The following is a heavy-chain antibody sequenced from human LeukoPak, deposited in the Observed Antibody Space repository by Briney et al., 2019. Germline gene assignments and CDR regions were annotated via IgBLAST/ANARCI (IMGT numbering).Heavy chain of an antibody. CDR3: ASRRIAAAGRLQDNYFDY. CDR2: INPNSGGT. D-gene: IGHD6-13*01. V-gene: IGHV1-2*02. CDR1: GYTFTGYY. J-gene: IGHJ4*02. Sequence: GASVKVSCKASGYTFTGYYMHWVRQAPGQGLEWMGWINPNSGGTNYAQKFQGRVTMTRDTSISPAYMELSRLRSDDTAVYYCASRRIAAAGRLQDNYFDYWGQGTLVTVSS.